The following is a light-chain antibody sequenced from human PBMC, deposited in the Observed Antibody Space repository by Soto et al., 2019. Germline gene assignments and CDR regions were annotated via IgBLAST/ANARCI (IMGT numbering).Light chain of an antibody. CDR1: QSVSSY. CDR2: ATS. Sequence: EIVLTQSPATLSLSPGERATLSCRASQSVSSYLAWYQQKPGQAPRLLIYATSTRATGIPDRFSGSGSGTDFTLTISRLEPEDFAVYYCQQYGSSGTFGQGTKVDIK. CDR3: QQYGSSGT. J-gene: IGKJ1*01. V-gene: IGKV3-20*01.